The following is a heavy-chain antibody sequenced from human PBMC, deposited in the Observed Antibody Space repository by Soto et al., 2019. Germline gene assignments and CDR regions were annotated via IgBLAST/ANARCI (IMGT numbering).Heavy chain of an antibody. V-gene: IGHV1-2*04. CDR1: GYTFTGYY. CDR2: INPNSGGT. CDR3: ARTGEILSGSYSPDPRLDY. D-gene: IGHD1-26*01. Sequence: ASVKVSCKASGYTFTGYYMHWVRQAPGQGLEWMGWINPNSGGTNYAQKFQGWVTMTRDTSISTAYMELSRLRSDDTAVYCCARTGEILSGSYSPDPRLDYWGQGALVTVSS. J-gene: IGHJ4*02.